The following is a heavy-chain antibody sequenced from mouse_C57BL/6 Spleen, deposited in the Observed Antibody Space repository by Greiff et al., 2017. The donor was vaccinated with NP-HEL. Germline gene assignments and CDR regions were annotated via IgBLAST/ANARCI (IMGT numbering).Heavy chain of an antibody. J-gene: IGHJ3*01. CDR2: IDPETGGT. Sequence: QVQLQQSGAELVRPGASVTLSCKASGYTFTDYEMHWVKQTPVHGLEWIGAIDPETGGTAYNQKFKGKAILTADKSSSTAYMELRSLTSVDSAVYYSTRQDNWDPWCAYWGEGTLGTVSA. V-gene: IGHV1-15*01. CDR3: TRQDNWDPWCAY. CDR1: GYTFTDYE. D-gene: IGHD4-1*01.